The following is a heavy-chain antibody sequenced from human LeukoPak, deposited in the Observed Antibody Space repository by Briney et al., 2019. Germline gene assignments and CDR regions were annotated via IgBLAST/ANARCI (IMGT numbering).Heavy chain of an antibody. V-gene: IGHV1-69*13. CDR3: ASSNEGSSRFD. D-gene: IGHD1-26*01. Sequence: GASVKVSCKASGGTFNNYAISWVRQAPGQGLEWMGGIIPIFGSANYAQKFQGRVTITADESTRTAYMELSSLRSEDTAVYYRASSNEGSSRFDWGQGTLVSVSS. CDR1: GGTFNNYA. J-gene: IGHJ4*02. CDR2: IIPIFGSA.